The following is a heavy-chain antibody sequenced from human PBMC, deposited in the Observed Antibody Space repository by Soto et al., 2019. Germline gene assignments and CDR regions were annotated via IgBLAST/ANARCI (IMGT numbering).Heavy chain of an antibody. CDR2: IYYSGGT. CDR3: ARGTTGSYGMDV. V-gene: IGHV4-31*03. CDR1: GGSISSGGYY. J-gene: IGHJ6*02. Sequence: SETLSLTCTVSGGSISSGGYYWSWIRQHPGKGLEWIGYIYYSGGTYYNPSLKSRVTISVDTSKNQFSLKLSSVTAADTAVYYCARGTTGSYGMDVWGQGTTVTVSS. D-gene: IGHD1-7*01.